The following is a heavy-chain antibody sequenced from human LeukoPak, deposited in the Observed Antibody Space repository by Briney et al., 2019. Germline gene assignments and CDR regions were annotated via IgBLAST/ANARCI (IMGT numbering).Heavy chain of an antibody. D-gene: IGHD6-19*01. Sequence: PGGSLRLSCAASGFTFSSYAMSWVRQAPGKGLEWVSAISGSGGSTYYADSVKGRFTISRDNSKNTLYLQMNSQRAEDTAVYYCAKSSRPSLGGRTQFDYWGQGTLVTVSS. CDR1: GFTFSSYA. CDR3: AKSSRPSLGGRTQFDY. J-gene: IGHJ4*02. V-gene: IGHV3-23*01. CDR2: ISGSGGST.